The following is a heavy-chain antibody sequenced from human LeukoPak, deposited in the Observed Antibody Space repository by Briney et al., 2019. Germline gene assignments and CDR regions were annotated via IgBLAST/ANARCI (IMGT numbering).Heavy chain of an antibody. J-gene: IGHJ6*02. CDR1: GGSVSSGSYY. CDR3: ASGDIVVVPAAGKSYYYYYGMDV. CDR2: IYYSGST. D-gene: IGHD2-2*01. Sequence: PSETLSLTCTVSGGSVSSGSYYWSWIRQPPEKGLEWIWYIYYSGSTNYNPSLKSRVTISVDTSKNQFSLKLSSVTAADTAVYYCASGDIVVVPAAGKSYYYYYGMDVWGQGTTVTVSS. V-gene: IGHV4-61*01.